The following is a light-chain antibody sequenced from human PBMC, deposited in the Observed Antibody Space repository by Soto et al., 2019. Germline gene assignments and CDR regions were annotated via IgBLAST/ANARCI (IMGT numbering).Light chain of an antibody. CDR1: QYVGTR. CDR3: QQYGSSGT. V-gene: IGKV3-20*01. CDR2: RAS. J-gene: IGKJ1*01. Sequence: EIVLTQSPATLSSSPGETATLSCRASQYVGTRLAWYQHKPGQAPRLLIFRASNKATGIPDRFSGSGSGTEFILTISGLEPEDFAVYYCQQYGSSGTFGQGTKVDIK.